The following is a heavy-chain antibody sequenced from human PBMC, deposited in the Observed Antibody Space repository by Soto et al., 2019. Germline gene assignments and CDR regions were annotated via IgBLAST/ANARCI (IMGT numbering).Heavy chain of an antibody. D-gene: IGHD2-2*01. Sequence: EVQLLESGGGLVQPGGSLRLSCAASGFTFSSYATSWVRQAPGKGLEWVSAISGSGGSTYYADSVKGRFTISRDNSKNTLYLQMNSLRAEDTAVYYCAKGGVVPAAHYYYYYYMDVWGKGTTVTVSS. CDR1: GFTFSSYA. CDR3: AKGGVVPAAHYYYYYYMDV. V-gene: IGHV3-23*01. CDR2: ISGSGGST. J-gene: IGHJ6*03.